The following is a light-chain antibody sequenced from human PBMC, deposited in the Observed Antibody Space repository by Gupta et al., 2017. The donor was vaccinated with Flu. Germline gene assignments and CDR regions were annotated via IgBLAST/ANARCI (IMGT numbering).Light chain of an antibody. CDR1: QSLLHSNGYNY. Sequence: VTPGEPASSSCRSSQSLLHSNGYNYLDWYLQKPGQSPQLLIYLGSNRASGVPDRFSGSGSGTDFTLKISRVEAEDVGVYYCMQALQTPRTFGQGTKVEIK. CDR2: LGS. J-gene: IGKJ1*01. CDR3: MQALQTPRT. V-gene: IGKV2-28*01.